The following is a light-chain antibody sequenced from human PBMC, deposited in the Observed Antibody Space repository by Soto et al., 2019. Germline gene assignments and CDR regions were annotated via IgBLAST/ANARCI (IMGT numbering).Light chain of an antibody. V-gene: IGKV3-11*01. CDR2: DAS. CDR3: LQHRET. Sequence: EIVLSQSPATLSLSPGERATLTCRASQSISSSLTWYQQKPGQAPRLLIYDASNRATGIPARFSGSGSGTDFTLTISSLEPEDFAVYYCLQHRETFGQGTKVEIK. J-gene: IGKJ1*01. CDR1: QSISSS.